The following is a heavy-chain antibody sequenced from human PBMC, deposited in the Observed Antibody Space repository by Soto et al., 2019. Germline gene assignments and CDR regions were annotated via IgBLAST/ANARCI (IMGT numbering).Heavy chain of an antibody. CDR1: GFTFSSYA. CDR2: ISGSGGST. CDR3: ATRLITFGGVIVTRPVDFDY. V-gene: IGHV3-23*01. J-gene: IGHJ4*02. D-gene: IGHD3-16*02. Sequence: EVQLLESGGGLVQPGGSLRLSCAASGFTFSSYAMSWVRQAPGKGLEWVSAISGSGGSTYYADSVKGRFTISRDNSKNTRYLQLNGLSAEYTAVYCCATRLITFGGVIVTRPVDFDYSCQGSLVTVSS.